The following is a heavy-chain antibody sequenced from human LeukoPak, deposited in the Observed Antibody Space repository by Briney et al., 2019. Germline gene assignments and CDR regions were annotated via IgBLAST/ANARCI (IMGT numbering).Heavy chain of an antibody. V-gene: IGHV3-21*01. D-gene: IGHD5-18*01. CDR1: GFTFSSYS. CDR3: ARDEGYSYGYLY. CDR2: ISSSSSYI. Sequence: GGSLRLSCAASGFTFSSYSTNWVRQAPGKGLEWVSSISSSSSYIYHADSVKGRFTISRDNAKNSLYLQMNSLRAEDTAVYYCARDEGYSYGYLYWGQGTLVTVSS. J-gene: IGHJ4*02.